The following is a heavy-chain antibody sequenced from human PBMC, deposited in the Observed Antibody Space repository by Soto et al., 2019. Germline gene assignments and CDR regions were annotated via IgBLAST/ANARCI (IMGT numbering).Heavy chain of an antibody. Sequence: EVQLVESGGGLVQPGGSLRLSCAASGFIFSTHWMTWARQGPGKGLEWLATIKPDAGVAYYADSVKGRFTNTRDNAKNSLYLQMNSLGYAATSVYYCANDGGWHFGYWGQGTLVTVSS. CDR3: ANDGGWHFGY. V-gene: IGHV3-7*01. CDR1: GFIFSTHW. CDR2: IKPDAGVA. D-gene: IGHD6-19*01. J-gene: IGHJ4*01.